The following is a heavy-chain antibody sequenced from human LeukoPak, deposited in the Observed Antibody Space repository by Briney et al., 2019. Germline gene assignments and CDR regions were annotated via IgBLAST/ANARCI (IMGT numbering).Heavy chain of an antibody. V-gene: IGHV3-23*01. CDR1: GFTFSSYA. Sequence: PGGSLRLSCAASGFTFSSYAMTWVRQAPGKGLEWVSVISASGGATYYADSVKGRFTVSRDNSKNTLYLQMNSLRVEDTAVYYCAKSSDGGSYRSYYFDYWGQGTLLTVSS. J-gene: IGHJ4*02. CDR3: AKSSDGGSYRSYYFDY. D-gene: IGHD1-26*01. CDR2: ISASGGAT.